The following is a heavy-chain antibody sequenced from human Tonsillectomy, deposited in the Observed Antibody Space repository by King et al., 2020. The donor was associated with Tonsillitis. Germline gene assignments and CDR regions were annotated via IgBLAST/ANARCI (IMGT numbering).Heavy chain of an antibody. J-gene: IGHJ6*02. Sequence: VQLVQSGAEVKKPGASVKVSCKASGYTFTGYYMHWVRQAPGQGLEWMGWINPNSGGTNYAQKFQGRVTMTRDKSISTAYMELSRLRSDDTAVYYCAGQSSNYYDSSYYGLDVWGQGTTVTVSS. CDR3: AGQSSNYYDSSYYGLDV. CDR1: GYTFTGYY. V-gene: IGHV1-2*02. D-gene: IGHD3-22*01. CDR2: INPNSGGT.